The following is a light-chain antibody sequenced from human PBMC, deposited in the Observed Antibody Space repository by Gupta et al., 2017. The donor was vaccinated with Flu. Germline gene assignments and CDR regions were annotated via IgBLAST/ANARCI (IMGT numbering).Light chain of an antibody. CDR3: QEYNSYWA. CDR1: QSISSW. CDR2: KAS. V-gene: IGKV1-5*03. Sequence: DIQMTQSPSTLSASVGDRVTITCRASQSISSWLSWYQQKPGKAPKLLIYKASTLESGAPSRFSGSGFGTEFTLTISRLQPDDFATYYCQEYNSYWAFGQGTKVEIK. J-gene: IGKJ1*01.